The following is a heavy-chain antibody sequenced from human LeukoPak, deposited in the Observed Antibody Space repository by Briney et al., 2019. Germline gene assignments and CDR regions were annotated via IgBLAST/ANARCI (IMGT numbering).Heavy chain of an antibody. CDR3: ARDPNGDYVGAFDFQR. D-gene: IGHD4-17*01. CDR2: ITVNGGTT. J-gene: IGHJ1*01. Sequence: GGSLRPSCAASGFTSTNYAMTWVRQAPGKGLEWVSSITVNGGTTYYADSVKGRFTISRDNYRNTLYLHMNSLRAEDTAVYYCARDPNGDYVGAFDFQRWGQGTLVTVSS. CDR1: GFTSTNYA. V-gene: IGHV3-23*01.